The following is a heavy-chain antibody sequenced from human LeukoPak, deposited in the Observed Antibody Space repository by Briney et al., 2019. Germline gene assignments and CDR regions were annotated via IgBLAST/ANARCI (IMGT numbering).Heavy chain of an antibody. V-gene: IGHV3-74*01. CDR3: ARASRDSSGYLNWFDP. CDR2: INSDGSST. D-gene: IGHD3-22*01. Sequence: GGSLGLSCAASGFTFSSYWMHWVRQAPGKGLVWVSRINSDGSSTSYADSVKGRFTISRDNAKNTLYLQMNSLRAEDTAVYYCARASRDSSGYLNWFDPWGQGTLVTVSS. CDR1: GFTFSSYW. J-gene: IGHJ5*02.